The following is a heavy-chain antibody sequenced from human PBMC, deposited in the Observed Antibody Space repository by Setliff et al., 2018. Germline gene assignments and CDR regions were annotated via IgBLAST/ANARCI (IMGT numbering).Heavy chain of an antibody. CDR1: GFTFSSKW. D-gene: IGHD6-19*01. CDR2: IKSDGSVT. J-gene: IGHJ4*02. CDR3: ASNGVVVAGTGGDY. Sequence: PGGSLRLSCAASGFTFSSKWMHWVRQAPGKGLVWVSRIKSDGSVTNYADSVKGRFTISRDNAKNTLYLQMNSLRAEDTAVYYCASNGVVVAGTGGDYWGQGTLVSV. V-gene: IGHV3-74*01.